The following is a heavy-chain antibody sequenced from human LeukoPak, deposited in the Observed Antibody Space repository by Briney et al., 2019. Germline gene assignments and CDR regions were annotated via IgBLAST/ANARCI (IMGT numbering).Heavy chain of an antibody. CDR3: TRVRLGAATRYFDY. V-gene: IGHV3-72*01. D-gene: IGHD1-26*01. CDR2: IKNKANSYNT. CDR1: GFTFSSYE. J-gene: IGHJ4*02. Sequence: GGSLRLSCAASGFTFSSYEMNWVRQAPGKGLEWVGRIKNKANSYNTEYAASVKGRFTISRDDSKNSLYLQMNSLGSEDSALYYCTRVRLGAATRYFDYWGQGTLVTVSS.